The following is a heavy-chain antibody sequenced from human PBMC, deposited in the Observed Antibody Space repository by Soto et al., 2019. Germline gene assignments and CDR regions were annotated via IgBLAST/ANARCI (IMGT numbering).Heavy chain of an antibody. Sequence: GASVKVSCKVSGYTLTELSMHWVRQAPGKGLEWMGGFDPEDGETIYAQKFQGRVTMTEDTSTDTAYMELSSLRSEDTAVYYCARAGITIFGVVANYYYYGMDVWGQGTTVTVSS. D-gene: IGHD3-3*01. CDR2: FDPEDGET. J-gene: IGHJ6*02. CDR3: ARAGITIFGVVANYYYYGMDV. CDR1: GYTLTELS. V-gene: IGHV1-24*01.